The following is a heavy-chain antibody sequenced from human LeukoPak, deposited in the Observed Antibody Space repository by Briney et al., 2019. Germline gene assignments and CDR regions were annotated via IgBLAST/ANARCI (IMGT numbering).Heavy chain of an antibody. D-gene: IGHD3-3*01. V-gene: IGHV3-33*01. CDR2: IWYDGSNK. CDR3: ARVLLSDYYYGMDV. Sequence: GGSLRLSCAASGFTFSSYGMHWVRQAPGKGLEWVAVIWYDGSNKYYADSVKGRFTISRDNSKNTLYLQMNSLRAEDTAVYYCARVLLSDYYYGMDVWGQGTTVTVSS. J-gene: IGHJ6*02. CDR1: GFTFSSYG.